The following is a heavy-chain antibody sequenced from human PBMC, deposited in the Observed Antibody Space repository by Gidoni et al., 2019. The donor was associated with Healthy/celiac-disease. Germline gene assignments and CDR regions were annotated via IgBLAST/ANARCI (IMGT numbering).Heavy chain of an antibody. CDR3: ARQRGGDLDY. D-gene: IGHD2-21*01. CDR1: GGSISSSSYY. J-gene: IGHJ4*02. CDR2: IYYSGST. V-gene: IGHV4-39*01. Sequence: QLQLQESGPGLVKPSETLSLPCPVSGGSISSSSYYWGWIRQPPGKGLEWIGSIYYSGSTYYNPSLKSRVTISVDTSKNQFSLKLSSVTAADTAVYYCARQRGGDLDYWGQGTLVTVSS.